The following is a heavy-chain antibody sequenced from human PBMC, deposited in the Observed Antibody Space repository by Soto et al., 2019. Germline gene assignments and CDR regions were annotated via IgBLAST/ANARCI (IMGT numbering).Heavy chain of an antibody. D-gene: IGHD2-15*01. CDR2: ISSSGSTI. CDR1: GFTFSDYY. CDR3: ARAPVYKYCSGGSCQKRNAFDI. Sequence: GGSLRLSCAASGFTFSDYYMSWIRQAPGKGLEWVSYISSSGSTIYYADSVKGRFTISRDNAKNSLYLQMNSLRAEDTAVYYCARAPVYKYCSGGSCQKRNAFDIWGQGTMVTVSS. V-gene: IGHV3-11*01. J-gene: IGHJ3*02.